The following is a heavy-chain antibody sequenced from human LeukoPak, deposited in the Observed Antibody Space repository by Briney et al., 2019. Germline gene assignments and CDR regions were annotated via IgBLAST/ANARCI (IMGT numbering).Heavy chain of an antibody. D-gene: IGHD6-13*01. J-gene: IGHJ4*02. V-gene: IGHV3-23*01. Sequence: PGGSLRLSCEDSGFTFRSYEMNWVRQAPGKGLEWVSAMSSSDDGRYYAASVRGRFTISRDTSRSTLYLQMNSLRAEDTALYYCARGSGSSWYFYFDYWGQGTLVTVSS. CDR1: GFTFRSYE. CDR2: MSSSDDGR. CDR3: ARGSGSSWYFYFDY.